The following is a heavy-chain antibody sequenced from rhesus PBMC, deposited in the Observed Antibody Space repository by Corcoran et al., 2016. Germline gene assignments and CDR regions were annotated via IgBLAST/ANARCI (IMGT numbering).Heavy chain of an antibody. CDR2: IYWNDDK. J-gene: IGHJ1*01. CDR3: ARLDYNIWTGYYKGFEF. CDR1: GFSLSTRGMG. Sequence: QVTLKESGPALVKPTQTLTLTCTFSGFSLSTRGMGVGWIRQPSRKTLEWLAHIYWNDDKYYSTSLKSRLTISKDTSKNQVVLTMTNMDPVDTATYYCARLDYNIWTGYYKGFEFWGQGALVTVSS. V-gene: IGHV2-1*01. D-gene: IGHD3-3*01.